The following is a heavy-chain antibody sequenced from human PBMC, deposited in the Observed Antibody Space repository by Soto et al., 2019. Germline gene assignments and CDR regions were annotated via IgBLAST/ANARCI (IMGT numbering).Heavy chain of an antibody. CDR2: IYYSGTT. Sequence: QVQLQESGPGLVKPSDTLSLACAVSGYSISSSNWWGWIRQPPGKGLEWIGYIYYSGTTYFNPSLKSRVTMSVDTSKNQLDLKLTSVTAVDTAVYYCARREIQGPIDYWGQGTLVNVSS. CDR1: GYSISSSNW. J-gene: IGHJ4*02. D-gene: IGHD1-26*01. V-gene: IGHV4-28*01. CDR3: ARREIQGPIDY.